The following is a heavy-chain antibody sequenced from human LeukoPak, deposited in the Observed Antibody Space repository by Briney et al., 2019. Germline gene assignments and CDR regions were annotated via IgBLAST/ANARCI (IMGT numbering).Heavy chain of an antibody. J-gene: IGHJ4*02. CDR2: ITSDGSST. CDR3: EATGVGGY. CDR1: GFTFSSYW. Sequence: GGSLTLSCAASGFTFSSYWMHWVRQVPGKGLVWVSRITSDGSSTNYADSVKGRFTISRDNAKNTLDLQMNSLRAEDTAVYYCEATGVGGYWGQGTLVTVSS. D-gene: IGHD1-26*01. V-gene: IGHV3-74*01.